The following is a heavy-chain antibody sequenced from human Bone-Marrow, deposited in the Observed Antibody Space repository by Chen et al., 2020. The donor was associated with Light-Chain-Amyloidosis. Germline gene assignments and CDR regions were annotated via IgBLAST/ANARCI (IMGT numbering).Heavy chain of an antibody. Sequence: DVQLVESGGGLVQSGGSLRLSCAASGFIFSNYWMTWVCQAPGKGLEWVANIEQDGSGKNYVYSVKGRFTISRDNANNSRYLQLNDLRAESTAVYYCASRYCTSDICRSSSWVCFDCWGQGTTVTVSS. CDR3: ASRYCTSDICRSSSWVCFDC. CDR2: IEQDGSGK. V-gene: IGHV3-7*03. J-gene: IGHJ4*02. CDR1: GFIFSNYW. D-gene: IGHD2-8*01.